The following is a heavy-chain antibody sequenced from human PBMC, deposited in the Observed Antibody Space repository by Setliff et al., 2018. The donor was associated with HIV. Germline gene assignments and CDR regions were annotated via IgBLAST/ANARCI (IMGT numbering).Heavy chain of an antibody. CDR3: VRQHGDYAFGS. V-gene: IGHV4-34*01. D-gene: IGHD4-17*01. J-gene: IGHJ5*01. CDR1: GGSFPAYY. Sequence: SETLSLTCAVYGGSFPAYYWNWVRQPPGKGLEWIGEINYSGDTTYNPSLKSRVNMFIDTSKKQFSLKVASVTAADTAVYYCVRQHGDYAFGSWGQGTPVTVS. CDR2: INYSGDT.